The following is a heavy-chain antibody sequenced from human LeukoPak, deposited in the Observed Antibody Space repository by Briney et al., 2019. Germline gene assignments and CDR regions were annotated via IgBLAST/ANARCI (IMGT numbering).Heavy chain of an antibody. J-gene: IGHJ4*02. CDR2: ISSSSSYI. CDR1: GFTFSSYA. CDR3: ARDGHYYDSSGYYF. Sequence: GGSLRLSCAASGFTFSSYAMNWVRQAPGKGLEWVSSISSSSSYIYYADSVKGRFTISRDNAKNSLYLQMNSLRAEDTAVYYCARDGHYYDSSGYYFWGQGTLVTVSS. V-gene: IGHV3-21*01. D-gene: IGHD3-22*01.